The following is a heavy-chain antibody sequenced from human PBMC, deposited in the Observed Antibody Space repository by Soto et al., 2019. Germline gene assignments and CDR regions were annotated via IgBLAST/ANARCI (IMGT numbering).Heavy chain of an antibody. D-gene: IGHD3-22*01. V-gene: IGHV1-69*13. CDR1: GGTFSSYA. Sequence: ASVKVSCKASGGTFSSYAISWVRQAPGQGLEWMGGIIPIFGTANYAQKFQGRVTITADESTNTAYMELSSLRSEDTAVYYCARDRDKYYYDSSGYYFDYWGQGTLVTVSS. CDR2: IIPIFGTA. J-gene: IGHJ4*02. CDR3: ARDRDKYYYDSSGYYFDY.